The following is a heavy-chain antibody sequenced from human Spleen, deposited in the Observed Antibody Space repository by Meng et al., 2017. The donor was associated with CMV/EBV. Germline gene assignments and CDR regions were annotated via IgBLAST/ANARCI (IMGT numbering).Heavy chain of an antibody. Sequence: GESLKISCAASGFTFSSYPMHWVRQAPGKGLEWMTVISYDGSNKYYADSVKGRFTISRDNSKNTLYLHLNNLRADDTAVYYCARSGGGYWDFHWGQGTLVTVSS. CDR1: GFTFSSYP. CDR3: ARSGGGYWDFH. CDR2: ISYDGSNK. J-gene: IGHJ4*02. V-gene: IGHV3-30-3*01. D-gene: IGHD1-26*01.